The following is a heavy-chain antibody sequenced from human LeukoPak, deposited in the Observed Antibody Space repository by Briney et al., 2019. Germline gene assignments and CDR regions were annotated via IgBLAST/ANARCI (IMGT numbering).Heavy chain of an antibody. V-gene: IGHV3-66*01. CDR2: IYSGGST. D-gene: IGHD4-17*01. CDR1: GFTFSRNY. CDR3: ARATPYGDYEDY. Sequence: GGSLRLSCAASGFTFSRNYMSWVRQAPGKGLEWVSVIYSGGSTYYSDSVKGRFTISRDNSKNPLYLQMNSLRAEDTAVYYCARATPYGDYEDYWGQGTLVTVSS. J-gene: IGHJ4*02.